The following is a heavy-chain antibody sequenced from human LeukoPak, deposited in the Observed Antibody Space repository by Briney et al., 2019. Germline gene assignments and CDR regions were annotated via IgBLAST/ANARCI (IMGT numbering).Heavy chain of an antibody. D-gene: IGHD6-6*01. CDR1: GFTFSSYG. CDR2: ISYDGSNK. CDR3: ARQYSSSSEFDY. J-gene: IGHJ4*02. V-gene: IGHV3-30*03. Sequence: QAGGSLRLSCAASGFTFSSYGMHWVRQAPGKGLEWVAVISYDGSNKYYADSVKGRFTISRDNAKNTLYLQMNSLRAEDTAVYYCARQYSSSSEFDYWGQGTLVTVSS.